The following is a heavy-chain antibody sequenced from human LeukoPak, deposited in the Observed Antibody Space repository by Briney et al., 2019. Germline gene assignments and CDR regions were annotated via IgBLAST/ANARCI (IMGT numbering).Heavy chain of an antibody. CDR1: GFTFSSYS. J-gene: IGHJ4*02. D-gene: IGHD2-15*01. CDR3: AKDDCSGGSCYSVFDY. V-gene: IGHV3-21*04. Sequence: GGSLRLSCAASGFTFSSYSMNWVRQAPGKGLEWVSSISSSSSYIYYADSVKGRFTISRDNSKNSLYLQMNSLRTEDTALYYCAKDDCSGGSCYSVFDYWGQGTLVTVSS. CDR2: ISSSSSYI.